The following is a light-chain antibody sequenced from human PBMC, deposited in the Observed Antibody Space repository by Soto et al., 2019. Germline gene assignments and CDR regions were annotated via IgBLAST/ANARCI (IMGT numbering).Light chain of an antibody. J-gene: IGLJ1*01. CDR1: RSNIGAGYD. V-gene: IGLV1-40*01. CDR2: ANN. CDR3: QSYDSSLSGYV. Sequence: QSALTQPPSVSGAPGQRVTISCTESRSNIGAGYDVHWYQQLPGTAPKLLIYANNIRPSGVPGRFSGSKSGTSASLAITGLQAEDEADYYCQSYDSSLSGYVFGTGTKVTV.